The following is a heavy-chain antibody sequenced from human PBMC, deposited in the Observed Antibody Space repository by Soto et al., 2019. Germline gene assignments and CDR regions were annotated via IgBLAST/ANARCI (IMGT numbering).Heavy chain of an antibody. CDR3: AKDYGPKAPYPYSNTHTDF. D-gene: IGHD6-13*01. J-gene: IGHJ4*02. CDR2: ISHDGAFK. CDR1: GFSFSSYG. V-gene: IGHV3-30*18. Sequence: QRHLVESGGGVVQPGRSLRLSYAASGFSFSSYGMHWIRQAPGKGLEWVAVISHDGAFKDYADSVKGRFTISRDNSENTLFLEMNSLGPSDTAVYYCAKDYGPKAPYPYSNTHTDFWGQGTRVTVSS.